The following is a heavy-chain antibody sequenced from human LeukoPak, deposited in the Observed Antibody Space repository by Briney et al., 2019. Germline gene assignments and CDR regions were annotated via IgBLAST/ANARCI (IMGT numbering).Heavy chain of an antibody. D-gene: IGHD5-24*01. CDR1: GFTFDDYG. CDR3: ARVADGDKYGGRDY. J-gene: IGHJ4*02. V-gene: IGHV3-9*01. CDR2: ISWDSGRI. Sequence: GGCLRLSWAAAGFTFDDYGMGWVRHAEGEGLGWVSGISWDSGRIGYGGSVKGRFTICRGNGEDTLCLQGDCLRVEGTGVNLCARVADGDKYGGRDYWGQGALVIVSS.